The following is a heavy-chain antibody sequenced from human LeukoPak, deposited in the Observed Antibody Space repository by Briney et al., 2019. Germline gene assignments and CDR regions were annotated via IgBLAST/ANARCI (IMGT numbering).Heavy chain of an antibody. J-gene: IGHJ4*02. Sequence: SGGSLRLSCAASGFTFSSYSMNWVRQVPGKGLEWVSSISSSSSYIYYADSVKGRFTISRDNSKNTLYLQMNSLRAEDTAVYYCAKGPRGGSGSKEPFDYWGQGTLVTVSS. CDR2: ISSSSSYI. D-gene: IGHD5-12*01. CDR3: AKGPRGGSGSKEPFDY. CDR1: GFTFSSYS. V-gene: IGHV3-21*01.